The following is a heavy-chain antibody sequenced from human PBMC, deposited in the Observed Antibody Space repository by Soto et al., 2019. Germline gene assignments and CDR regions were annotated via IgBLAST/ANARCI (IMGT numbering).Heavy chain of an antibody. CDR1: GFTFSNAW. Sequence: EVQLVESGGGLVKPGGSLRLSCAASGFTFSNAWMNWVRQAPGKGLAWVGRIKSKTDGGTTDYAAPVKGRFTISRDDSKNTLYLQRNSLKTEDTAVYYCTTDLYYDSSGYYYGNWVQGTLVTVSS. CDR3: TTDLYYDSSGYYYGN. D-gene: IGHD3-22*01. V-gene: IGHV3-15*07. J-gene: IGHJ4*02. CDR2: IKSKTDGGTT.